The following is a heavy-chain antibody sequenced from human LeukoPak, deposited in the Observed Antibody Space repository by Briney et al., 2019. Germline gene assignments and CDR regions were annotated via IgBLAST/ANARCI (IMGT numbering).Heavy chain of an antibody. CDR1: GDGVSSSSAA. V-gene: IGHV6-1*01. CDR2: TYYRSRWYN. CDR3: ATGITGTFGNRDY. J-gene: IGHJ4*02. D-gene: IGHD1-7*01. Sequence: SQTLSLTCAISGDGVSSSSAAWNWIRQSPSTGLEWLGRTYYRSRWYNDYAVSVKSRITIDPDTSKNQFSLQLNSVTPEDTAVYYCATGITGTFGNRDYWGQGTLVTVSS.